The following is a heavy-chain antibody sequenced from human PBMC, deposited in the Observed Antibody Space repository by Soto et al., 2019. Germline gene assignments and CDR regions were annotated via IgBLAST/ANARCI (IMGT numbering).Heavy chain of an antibody. V-gene: IGHV3-74*01. Sequence: EVQLVESGGGLVQPGGSLRLSCAASGFTFSNYWMHWVRQAPGKGPVWVSRINTDGSTTNYADSVKGRFTISRDNAKNTLYLQTNRLGAEDTAVYYCARDLGGYASNWGQGTLVTVSS. CDR2: INTDGSTT. CDR3: ARDLGGYASN. J-gene: IGHJ4*02. CDR1: GFTFSNYW. D-gene: IGHD3-16*01.